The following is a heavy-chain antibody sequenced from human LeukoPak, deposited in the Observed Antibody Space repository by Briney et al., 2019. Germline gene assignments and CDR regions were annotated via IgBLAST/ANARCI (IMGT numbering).Heavy chain of an antibody. CDR3: ARQGYCRSTSCYKGGGRYFDY. J-gene: IGHJ4*02. Sequence: PSETLSLTCAVSGYSISSGYYWGWIRQPPGKGLEWIGSIYHSGSTYYNPSLKSRVTISVDTSKNQFSLKLSSVTAADTAVYYCARQGYCRSTSCYKGGGRYFDYWGQGTLVTVSS. D-gene: IGHD2-2*02. CDR2: IYHSGST. CDR1: GYSISSGYY. V-gene: IGHV4-38-2*01.